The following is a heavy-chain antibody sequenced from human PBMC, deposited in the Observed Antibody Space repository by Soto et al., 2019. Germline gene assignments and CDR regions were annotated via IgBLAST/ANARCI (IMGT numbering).Heavy chain of an antibody. CDR2: ISWNSGQL. CDR1: GFNFGHYA. Sequence: EVVLVESGGGLVQPDRPLRLSCAASGFNFGHYAMHWVRQVPGQGLEWVSAISWNSGQLDYADSVRGRFTISRDNGKNSLYLEMNSLRPDDTALYFCAKDKSTGEYSYYRYMDVWGRGTTVIVSS. D-gene: IGHD4-17*01. CDR3: AKDKSTGEYSYYRYMDV. J-gene: IGHJ6*03. V-gene: IGHV3-9*01.